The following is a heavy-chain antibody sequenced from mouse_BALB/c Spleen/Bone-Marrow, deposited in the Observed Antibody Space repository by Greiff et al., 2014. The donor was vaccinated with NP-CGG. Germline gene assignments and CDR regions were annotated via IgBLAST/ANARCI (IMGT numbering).Heavy chain of an antibody. CDR2: ISGYYGDA. CDR3: AGSGKVRNAMDY. Sequence: QVQLQQSGAELVRPGVSVKISCKGSGYTFTDYAIHWVKQSHAKSLEWIGLISGYYGDAIYNQKFKGKATMTVDKSSRTAYMDLARLTSEESAIYYCAGSGKVRNAMDYWGQGTSVTVSS. D-gene: IGHD2-14*01. J-gene: IGHJ4*01. V-gene: IGHV1-67*01. CDR1: GYTFTDYA.